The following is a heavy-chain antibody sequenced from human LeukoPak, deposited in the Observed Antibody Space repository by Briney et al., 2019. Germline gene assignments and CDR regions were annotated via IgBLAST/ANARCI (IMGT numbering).Heavy chain of an antibody. D-gene: IGHD4-11*01. CDR2: IIPIFGTA. Sequence: GSSVKVSCKASGGTFSSYAISWVRQAPGQGLEWMGGIIPIFGTANHAQKFQGRVTITTDESTSTAYMELSSLRSEDTAVYYCARGEVWDDYSNYRFDYWGQGTLVTVSS. J-gene: IGHJ4*02. CDR1: GGTFSSYA. V-gene: IGHV1-69*05. CDR3: ARGEVWDDYSNYRFDY.